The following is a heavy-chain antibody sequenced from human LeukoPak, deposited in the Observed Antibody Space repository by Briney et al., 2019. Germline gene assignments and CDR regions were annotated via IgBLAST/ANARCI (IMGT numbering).Heavy chain of an antibody. Sequence: PGGSLRLSCAAPGFTFSSYGMHWVRQAPGKGLEWVAVISYDGSNKYYADSVKGRFTISRDNSKNTLYLQMNSLRVEDTAVYYCAPERDGYITFDYWGQGTLVTVSS. D-gene: IGHD5-24*01. J-gene: IGHJ4*02. CDR3: APERDGYITFDY. CDR1: GFTFSSYG. CDR2: ISYDGSNK. V-gene: IGHV3-30*03.